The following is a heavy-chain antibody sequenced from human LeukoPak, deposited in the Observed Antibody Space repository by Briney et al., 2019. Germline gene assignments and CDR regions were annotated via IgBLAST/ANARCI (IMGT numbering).Heavy chain of an antibody. J-gene: IGHJ6*03. Sequence: SQTLSLTCAISGDSVSSNSAAWNWIRQSPSRGLEWLGRTYYRSNLYKYYAVSLKSRIIINPDTSKKQFSLQLNSVTPEDTAVYYCARGHYYDSSGYFPLPNHYYYYMDVWGKGTTVTVAS. V-gene: IGHV6-1*01. CDR2: TYYRSNLYK. CDR1: GDSVSSNSAA. D-gene: IGHD3-22*01. CDR3: ARGHYYDSSGYFPLPNHYYYYMDV.